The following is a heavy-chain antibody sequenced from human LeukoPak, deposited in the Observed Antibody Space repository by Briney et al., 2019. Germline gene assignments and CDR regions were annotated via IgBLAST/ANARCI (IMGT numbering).Heavy chain of an antibody. Sequence: PSETLSLTCAVYGGSFSGYYWSWIRQPPGKGLEWIGEINHSGSTNYNPSLKSRVTISVDTSKNQFSLKLSSVIAADTAVYYCARGSNDYVWGSYRYLALYYFDYWGQGTLVTVSS. CDR3: ARGSNDYVWGSYRYLALYYFDY. V-gene: IGHV4-34*01. J-gene: IGHJ4*02. CDR1: GGSFSGYY. D-gene: IGHD3-16*02. CDR2: INHSGST.